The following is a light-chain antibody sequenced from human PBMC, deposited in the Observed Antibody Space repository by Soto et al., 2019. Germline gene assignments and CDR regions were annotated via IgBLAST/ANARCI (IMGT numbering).Light chain of an antibody. CDR3: CSYAGSYASDYG. Sequence: QSALTQPPSVSGSPGQSVTISCTGTSSDVGAYDYVSWYQQHPGKAPKLMIYDVTKRPSGVPDRFSGSKSGNTASLTISGLQAEDEADYYCCSYAGSYASDYGFGAGTKVTVL. CDR1: SSDVGAYDY. J-gene: IGLJ1*01. CDR2: DVT. V-gene: IGLV2-11*01.